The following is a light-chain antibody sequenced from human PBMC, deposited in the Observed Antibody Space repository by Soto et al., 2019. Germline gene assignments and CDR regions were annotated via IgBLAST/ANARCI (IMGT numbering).Light chain of an antibody. J-gene: IGKJ2*01. CDR3: QQYNNWPMYT. CDR1: QGVSSN. Sequence: EIVMTQSPATLSASPGETATLSCRASQGVSSNLAWYQQKPGQAPRLLIYDASTRATGIPARFSGSGSGTGFTITISTLQPEDFAFHYCQQYNNWPMYTFGRGTKLEIK. CDR2: DAS. V-gene: IGKV3-15*01.